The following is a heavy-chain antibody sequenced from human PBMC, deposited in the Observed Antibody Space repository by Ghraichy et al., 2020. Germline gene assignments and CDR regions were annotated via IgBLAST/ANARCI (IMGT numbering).Heavy chain of an antibody. CDR2: IWNDGSKE. CDR3: ARDLGRRTMFLNSTHY. CDR1: GFTFSTYG. J-gene: IGHJ4*02. D-gene: IGHD3-10*02. V-gene: IGHV3-33*01. Sequence: LSLTCAASGFTFSTYGMHWVRQAPGKGLERVAIIWNDGSKEYYADSVKGRFTISRDNSKNTLYLQMNSLRAEDTAVYYCARDLGRRTMFLNSTHYWGQGTLVTVSS.